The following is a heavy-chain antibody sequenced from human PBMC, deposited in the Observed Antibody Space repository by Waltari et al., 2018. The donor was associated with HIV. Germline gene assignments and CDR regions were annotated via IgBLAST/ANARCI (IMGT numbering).Heavy chain of an antibody. Sequence: QVQLVESGGGVVQPGTSLTLSCAVSGFTFSNFSIHWLRQSTGKGLEWLAVFWSDGAEISYADSVKGRFTVSKDSSQKTLYLHLTSLRAEDTALYYCARGYSSSRWIPLYHWGRGTLVTVSS. D-gene: IGHD6-6*01. CDR2: FWSDGAEI. CDR1: GFTFSNFS. J-gene: IGHJ4*02. CDR3: ARGYSSSRWIPLYH. V-gene: IGHV3-33*01.